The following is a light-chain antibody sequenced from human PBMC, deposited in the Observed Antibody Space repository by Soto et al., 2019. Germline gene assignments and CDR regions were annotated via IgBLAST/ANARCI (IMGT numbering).Light chain of an antibody. CDR1: SSDVGGYNY. J-gene: IGLJ2*01. Sequence: QSALTQPASVSGSPGQSITISCTGPSSDVGGYNYVSWYQQHPGKAPKLMIYDVSNRPSGVSNRFSVSKSGNTASLTISGLQAEDEADYYCSSYTSSSPRVFGGGTKLTVL. V-gene: IGLV2-14*01. CDR2: DVS. CDR3: SSYTSSSPRV.